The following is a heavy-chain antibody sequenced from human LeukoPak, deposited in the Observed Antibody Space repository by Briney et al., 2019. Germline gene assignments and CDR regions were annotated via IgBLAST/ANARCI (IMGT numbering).Heavy chain of an antibody. CDR3: AREGVVVGMEGFDY. CDR2: INLDGSEK. J-gene: IGHJ4*02. CDR1: GFTFSGHW. V-gene: IGHV3-7*01. D-gene: IGHD3-22*01. Sequence: PGGSLRLSCAASGFTFSGHWMSWVRQAPGKGLEWVANINLDGSEKYYVDSVKGRFTISRDNAKNSLYLQMNSLRAEDTAVYFCAREGVVVGMEGFDYWGQGTLVTVSS.